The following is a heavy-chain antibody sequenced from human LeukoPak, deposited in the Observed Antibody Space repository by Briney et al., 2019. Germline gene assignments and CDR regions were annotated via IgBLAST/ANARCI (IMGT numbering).Heavy chain of an antibody. CDR1: GFLFTMYG. Sequence: PGGSLRLSCETSGFLFTMYGMHWVRQAPGKGLEWVAIVWADGSKEDYADSVKGRFTISRDRFTSTLYLQMDNLRAEDTAIHYCARDRGGNAPHDYWGQGTLVTVSS. CDR3: ARDRGGNAPHDY. J-gene: IGHJ4*02. D-gene: IGHD2-15*01. V-gene: IGHV3-33*01. CDR2: VWADGSKE.